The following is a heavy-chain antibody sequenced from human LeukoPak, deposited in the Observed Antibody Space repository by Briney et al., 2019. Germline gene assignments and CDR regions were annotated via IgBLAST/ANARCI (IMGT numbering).Heavy chain of an antibody. CDR3: ARIKVGAEPGFDY. CDR2: INPNSGGT. Sequence: PGASVKVSCKASGYTFTGYYMHWVRQAPGQGLEWMGWINPNSGGTNYAQKFQGRVTMTRDTSISTAYMELSRLRSDDTAVYYCARIKVGAEPGFDYWGQGTLVTVSS. J-gene: IGHJ4*02. D-gene: IGHD1-26*01. V-gene: IGHV1-2*02. CDR1: GYTFTGYY.